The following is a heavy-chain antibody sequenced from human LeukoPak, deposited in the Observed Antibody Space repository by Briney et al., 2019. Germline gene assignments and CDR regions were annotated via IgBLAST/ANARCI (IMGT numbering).Heavy chain of an antibody. Sequence: GESLKISCKGSGYSFTSYWIGWVRQMPGKGLEWMGIIYPGDSDTRYSPSFQGQITISADKSINTAYLQWNSLKASDTAIYYCARPERTYNYRSGASDIWGQGTMVTVSS. CDR1: GYSFTSYW. D-gene: IGHD2-15*01. V-gene: IGHV5-51*01. J-gene: IGHJ3*02. CDR2: IYPGDSDT. CDR3: ARPERTYNYRSGASDI.